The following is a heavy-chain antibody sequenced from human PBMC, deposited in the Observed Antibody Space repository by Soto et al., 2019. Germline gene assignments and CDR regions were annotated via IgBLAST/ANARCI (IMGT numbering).Heavy chain of an antibody. CDR1: GFTFSSYS. CDR3: ARQSDLLRFVEWLLSYFDY. D-gene: IGHD3-3*01. V-gene: IGHV3-21*01. J-gene: IGHJ4*02. CDR2: ISSSSSYI. Sequence: GGSLRLSCAASGFTFSSYSMNWVRQAPGKGLEWVSSISSSSSYIYYADSVKGRFTISRDNAKNSLYLQMNSLRAEDTAVYYCARQSDLLRFVEWLLSYFDYWGQGTLVTVSS.